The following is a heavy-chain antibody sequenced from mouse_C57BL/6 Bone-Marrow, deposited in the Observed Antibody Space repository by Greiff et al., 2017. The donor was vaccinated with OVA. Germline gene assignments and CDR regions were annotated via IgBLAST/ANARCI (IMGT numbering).Heavy chain of an antibody. CDR1: GFTFSDYY. V-gene: IGHV5-12*01. J-gene: IGHJ2*01. CDR2: ISNGGGST. CDR3: ARCYFDY. Sequence: EVQLVESGGGLVQPGGSLKLSCAASGFTFSDYYMYWVRQTPEKRLEWVAYISNGGGSTYYPDTVKGRFTISRDNAKNTLYLQMSRLKSEDTAMYYCARCYFDYWGQGTTLTVSS.